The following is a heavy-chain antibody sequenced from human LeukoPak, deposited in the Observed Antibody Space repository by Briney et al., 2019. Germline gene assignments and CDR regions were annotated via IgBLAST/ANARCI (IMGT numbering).Heavy chain of an antibody. CDR3: ARDPPYYYDSSGLGGYFDY. D-gene: IGHD3-22*01. J-gene: IGHJ4*02. V-gene: IGHV1-69*13. CDR2: IIPIFGTA. CDR1: GGTFSSYA. Sequence: ASVKVSCKASGGTFSSYAISWVRQAPGQGLEWMGGIIPIFGTANYAQKFQGRVTITADESTSTAYMELSCLRSEDTAVYYCARDPPYYYDSSGLGGYFDYWGQGTLVTVSS.